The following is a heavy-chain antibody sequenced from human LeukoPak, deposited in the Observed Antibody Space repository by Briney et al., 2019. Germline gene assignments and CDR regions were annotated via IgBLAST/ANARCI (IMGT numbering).Heavy chain of an antibody. Sequence: SETLSLTCTVSGGSISSGDYYWSWIRQPPGKGLEWIGYIYYSGSTYYNPSLKSRVTISVDTSKKQISLKLSSVSAADTAVYYCARRDSSSWYYFDYWGQGTLVTVSS. V-gene: IGHV4-61*08. CDR2: IYYSGST. CDR3: ARRDSSSWYYFDY. D-gene: IGHD6-13*01. CDR1: GGSISSGDYY. J-gene: IGHJ4*02.